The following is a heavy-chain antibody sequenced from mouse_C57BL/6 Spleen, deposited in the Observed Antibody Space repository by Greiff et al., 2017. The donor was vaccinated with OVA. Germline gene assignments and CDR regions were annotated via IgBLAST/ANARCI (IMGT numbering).Heavy chain of an antibody. J-gene: IGHJ2*01. CDR1: GFAFSSSW. CDR2: IYPGDGDT. V-gene: IGHV1-82*01. Sequence: QVQLQQSGPELVKPGASVKISCKASGFAFSSSWMNWVKQRPGKGLEWIGRIYPGDGDTNYNGKFKGKATLTADKSSITAYMQISSLTSEDAAFYFCARSGYYGTNFGYWGQGTTLPVS. D-gene: IGHD1-1*01. CDR3: ARSGYYGTNFGY.